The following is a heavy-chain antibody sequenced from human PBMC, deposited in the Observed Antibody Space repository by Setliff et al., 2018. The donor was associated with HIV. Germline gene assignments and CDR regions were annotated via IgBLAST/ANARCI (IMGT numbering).Heavy chain of an antibody. CDR1: GFMFGVDW. Sequence: GGSLRLSCAASGFMFGVDWMSWVRQTPGKGLEWVASVTPDGGDKYYANSMRRRFTISRDNGKNAVYLQMNSLTAEDTALYYCVRDLARVIAHWGQGTLVTVSS. CDR3: VRDLARVIAH. J-gene: IGHJ4*02. V-gene: IGHV3-7*01. CDR2: VTPDGGDK. D-gene: IGHD2-21*01.